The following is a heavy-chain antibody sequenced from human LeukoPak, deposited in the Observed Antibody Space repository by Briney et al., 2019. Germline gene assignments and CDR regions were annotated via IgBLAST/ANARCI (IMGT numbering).Heavy chain of an antibody. V-gene: IGHV4-39*07. D-gene: IGHD3-3*01. CDR3: ARGREGFLEWLLFVY. CDR1: GGSISSSSYY. Sequence: SETLYLTCTVSGGSISSSSYYWGWIRQPPGKGLEWIGRIYYSGSTYYNPSLKSRVTISVDTSKNQFSLKLSSVTAADTAVYYCARGREGFLEWLLFVYWGQGTLVTVSS. CDR2: IYYSGST. J-gene: IGHJ4*02.